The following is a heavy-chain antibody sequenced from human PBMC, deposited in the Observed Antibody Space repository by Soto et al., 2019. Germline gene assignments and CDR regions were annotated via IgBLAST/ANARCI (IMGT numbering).Heavy chain of an antibody. D-gene: IGHD4-17*01. J-gene: IGHJ4*02. CDR1: GYAFTSYG. Sequence: QVQLVQSGTELRKPGASVRVSCKTSGYAFTSYGINWVRQAPGQGLEWMGWISTYNGNINYAQSLQGRVTLTTGTSTSTAYLELRSLRSDDTAVYFCAISPGHGDYVPSFDYWGQGSLVVVSS. V-gene: IGHV1-18*01. CDR2: ISTYNGNI. CDR3: AISPGHGDYVPSFDY.